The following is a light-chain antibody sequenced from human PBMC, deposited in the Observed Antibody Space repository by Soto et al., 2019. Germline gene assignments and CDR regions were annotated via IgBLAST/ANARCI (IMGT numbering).Light chain of an antibody. V-gene: IGKV1-5*03. CDR1: ESISIW. CDR2: KAS. CDR3: RQLNSFPPT. J-gene: IGKJ1*01. Sequence: DIQMTQSPSTLSAAVGDTVTITCRGSESISIWLAWYQQKPGKAPNLLINKASSLQSEVPSRFSGNGSGTEFTLTITSLQPDDFATYYCRQLNSFPPTFGQGTKVHIK.